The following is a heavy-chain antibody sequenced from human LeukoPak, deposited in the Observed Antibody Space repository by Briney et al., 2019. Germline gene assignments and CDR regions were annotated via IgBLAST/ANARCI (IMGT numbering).Heavy chain of an antibody. D-gene: IGHD7-27*01. J-gene: IGHJ4*02. CDR2: IYSGGST. Sequence: GGSLRLSCAASGFTVSSNYMSWVRQAPGKGLEGGSVIYSGGSTYYADSVKGRFTISRDNSKNTLYLQMNSLRAEDTAVYYCAREDWGSGYFDYWGQGTLVTVSS. V-gene: IGHV3-66*02. CDR3: AREDWGSGYFDY. CDR1: GFTVSSNY.